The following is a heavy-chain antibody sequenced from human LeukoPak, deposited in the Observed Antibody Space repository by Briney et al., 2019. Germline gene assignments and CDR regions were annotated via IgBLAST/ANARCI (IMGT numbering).Heavy chain of an antibody. CDR1: NFIFNNYG. Sequence: ASVKVSCKASNFIFNNYGISWVRQAPGQGLEWMGWISVYNDNTKYSQNLQGRVTLTTEKSTNTAYMELRSLRSDDTAIYFCARAVSGGSSFIYMDVRGEGTTVTISS. CDR2: ISVYNDNT. V-gene: IGHV1-18*01. D-gene: IGHD1-26*01. CDR3: ARAVSGGSSFIYMDV. J-gene: IGHJ6*03.